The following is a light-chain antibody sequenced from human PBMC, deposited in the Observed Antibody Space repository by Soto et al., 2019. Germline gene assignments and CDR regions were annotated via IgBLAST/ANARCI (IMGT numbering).Light chain of an antibody. CDR1: SPNVGRHA. CDR3: EAWDGSLHAHV. J-gene: IGLJ1*01. CDR2: DNN. Sequence: QSVVTQPTSASGTPGQRVTISCSGSSPNVGRHAVNWYQQLPGTAPKLLIYDNNQRPSGVPDRFSGSKSGTSASLAISGLQSEDEADYYCEAWDGSLHAHVFGTGTKVTVL. V-gene: IGLV1-44*01.